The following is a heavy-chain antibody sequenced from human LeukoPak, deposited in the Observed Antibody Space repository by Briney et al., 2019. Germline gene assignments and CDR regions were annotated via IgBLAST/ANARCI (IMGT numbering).Heavy chain of an antibody. CDR2: MNPNKGNT. J-gene: IGHJ4*02. CDR1: GFTFTRYD. D-gene: IGHD3-22*01. Sequence: ASVEVSCKASGFTFTRYDINWVRQASGQGLEWMGWMNPNKGNTGYAQKFQGRVTMTRDTYTSTAYMELRGLRPEDTAVYYCAARAMIVVVKVYYFDYWGQGTLVTVSS. V-gene: IGHV1-8*01. CDR3: AARAMIVVVKVYYFDY.